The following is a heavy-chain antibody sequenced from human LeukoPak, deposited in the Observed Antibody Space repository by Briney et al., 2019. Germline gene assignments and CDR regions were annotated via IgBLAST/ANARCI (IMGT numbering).Heavy chain of an antibody. D-gene: IGHD3-22*01. CDR3: ARDWGAYYHFFDY. V-gene: IGHV3-7*01. CDR1: GFSMSVHW. CDR2: IKQDGSER. Sequence: GGSLRLSCEASGFSMSVHWMSWVRQAPGEGLEWVGNIKQDGSERNYVDSVKGRFTISRDNAKKSLYLQMNSLRAEDTAVYYCARDWGAYYHFFDYWGQGTLVTVSS. J-gene: IGHJ4*02.